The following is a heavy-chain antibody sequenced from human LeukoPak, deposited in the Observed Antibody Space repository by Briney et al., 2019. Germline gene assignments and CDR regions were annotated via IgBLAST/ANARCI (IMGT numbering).Heavy chain of an antibody. CDR1: AYTFTDYT. V-gene: IGHV1-3*01. CDR3: ANPRYDSSGYYYVD. Sequence: VASVTVSCKGAAYTFTDYTMHWLRHAPGQRLDWMGWINGGSGNTKYSPEFQGRVTITRDTSASTAYMELSSLRSEDTAVYYCANPRYDSSGYYYVDWGQGTLVTVS. J-gene: IGHJ4*02. CDR2: INGGSGNT. D-gene: IGHD3-22*01.